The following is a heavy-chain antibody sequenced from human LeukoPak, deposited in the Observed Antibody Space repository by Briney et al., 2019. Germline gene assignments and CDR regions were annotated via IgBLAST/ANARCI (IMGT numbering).Heavy chain of an antibody. CDR2: IIPIFGTA. J-gene: IGHJ5*02. V-gene: IGHV1-69*13. CDR3: ARESRGLHRNWFDP. Sequence: GASVKVSCKASGGTFSSYAISWVRQAPGQGLEWMGGIIPIFGTANYAQKFQGRVTITADESASTAYMELSSLRSEDTAVYYCARESRGLHRNWFDPWGQGTLVTVSS. D-gene: IGHD4-11*01. CDR1: GGTFSSYA.